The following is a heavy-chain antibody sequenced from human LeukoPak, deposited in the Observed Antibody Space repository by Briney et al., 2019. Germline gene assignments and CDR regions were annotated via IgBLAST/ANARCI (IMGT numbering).Heavy chain of an antibody. V-gene: IGHV3-23*01. D-gene: IGHD3-10*01. Sequence: PGGSLRLSCAASGFTVSSNYMSWVRQAPGKGLEWVSAISGSGGSTYYADSVKGRFTISRDNSKNTLYLQMNSLRAEDTAVYYCAKENGEAIYYYYMDVWGKGTTVTISS. CDR1: GFTVSSNY. CDR2: ISGSGGST. J-gene: IGHJ6*03. CDR3: AKENGEAIYYYYMDV.